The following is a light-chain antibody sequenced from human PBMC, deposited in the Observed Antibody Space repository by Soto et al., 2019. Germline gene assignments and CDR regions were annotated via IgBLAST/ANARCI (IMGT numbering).Light chain of an antibody. CDR2: GIS. CDR1: QSVTNNF. CDR3: QQYITLQHN. J-gene: IGKJ2*01. V-gene: IGKV3-20*01. Sequence: ENVLTQSPGTLSLSPGERATLSCRASQSVTNNFFAWYQQRPGQAPRLLIYGISNRATGIPDRFSGSGSGTDFTLTISRLEPEDFVVYYCQQYITLQHNFGKGTKVDI.